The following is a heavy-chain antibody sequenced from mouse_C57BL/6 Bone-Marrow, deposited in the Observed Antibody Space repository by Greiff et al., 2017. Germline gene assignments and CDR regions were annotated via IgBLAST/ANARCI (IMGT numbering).Heavy chain of an antibody. J-gene: IGHJ4*01. CDR1: GFTFSSYA. CDR3: TRGTTVVADYAMDY. D-gene: IGHD1-1*01. CDR2: ISCGGDYI. Sequence: EVQRVESGEGLVKPGGSLKLSCAASGFTFSSYAMSWVRQTPGKRLEWVAYISCGGDYIYYADTVKGRFTIARDNARNTLYLQMSSLKSEDTAMYYCTRGTTVVADYAMDYWGQGTSVTVAS. V-gene: IGHV5-9-1*02.